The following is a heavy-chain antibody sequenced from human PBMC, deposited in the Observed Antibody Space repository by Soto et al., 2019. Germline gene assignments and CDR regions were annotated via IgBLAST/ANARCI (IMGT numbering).Heavy chain of an antibody. CDR3: SRLGVAAGRIGAEFFQH. CDR1: GGSISSSDHY. V-gene: IGHV4-39*01. D-gene: IGHD3-10*01. Sequence: SETLSLTCTVSGGSISSSDHYWGWVRQPPGKGLEWIGHIYYTGTTYDNPSLDSRVTMSVDTSRQQFSLKIASVTAADTAVYYCSRLGVAAGRIGAEFFQHWGQGTLVTVSS. CDR2: IYYTGTT. J-gene: IGHJ1*01.